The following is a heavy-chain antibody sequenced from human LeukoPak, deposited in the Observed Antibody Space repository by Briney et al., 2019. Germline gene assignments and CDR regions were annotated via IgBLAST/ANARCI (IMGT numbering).Heavy chain of an antibody. CDR1: GFTFSTYW. D-gene: IGHD5-12*01. CDR3: AKESGYDVDLEY. J-gene: IGHJ4*02. V-gene: IGHV3-74*01. Sequence: PGGSLRLSCAGSGFTFSTYWMHWVRQAPGGGLVWVSGINTDGSTTSYADSVKGRFTISRDNAKNTVYLQMSRLRAEDTAVYYCAKESGYDVDLEYWGQGALVTVSS. CDR2: INTDGSTT.